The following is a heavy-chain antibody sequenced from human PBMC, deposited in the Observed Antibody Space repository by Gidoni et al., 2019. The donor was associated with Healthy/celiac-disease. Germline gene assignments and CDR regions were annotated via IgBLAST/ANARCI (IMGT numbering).Heavy chain of an antibody. CDR3: AREMATILHFSYYYYMDV. CDR1: GRSFSGSD. CDR2: INHSGST. V-gene: IGHV4-34*01. Sequence: QVQLQQWGAGLLKPSETLSLTCAVYGRSFSGSDWSWIRQPPGKGLEWIGEINHSGSTNYNPSLKSRVTISVDTSKNQFSLKLSSVTAADTAVYYCAREMATILHFSYYYYMDVWGKGTTVTVSS. D-gene: IGHD5-12*01. J-gene: IGHJ6*03.